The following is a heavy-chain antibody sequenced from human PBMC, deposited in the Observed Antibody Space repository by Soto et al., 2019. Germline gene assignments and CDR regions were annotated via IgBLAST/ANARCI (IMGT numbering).Heavy chain of an antibody. CDR3: ARDAVRVDTPMVFDH. D-gene: IGHD5-18*01. CDR1: GVTFRIFG. V-gene: IGHV3-33*01. Sequence: XGSLRLSFRAAGVTFRIFGLPWVGQSPGKGLEGVAVIWYDGSNKYYADSVKGRFTISRDNSKNTLYLQMNSLRAEDTAVYYCARDAVRVDTPMVFDHWGQGTLVTVSS. J-gene: IGHJ5*02. CDR2: IWYDGSNK.